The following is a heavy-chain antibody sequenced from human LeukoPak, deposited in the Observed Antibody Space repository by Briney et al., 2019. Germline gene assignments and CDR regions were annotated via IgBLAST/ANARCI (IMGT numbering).Heavy chain of an antibody. J-gene: IGHJ5*02. V-gene: IGHV1-2*02. D-gene: IGHD6-13*01. CDR3: ARDDTSRKQQPKNWFDP. CDR2: INPNSGGT. Sequence: ASVKVSCKASGYTFTAFYMHWVRQAPGQGLEWMGWINPNSGGTNYAQKFQGRVAMTRDTSIGTAYMELSRLRSDDTAVYYCARDDTSRKQQPKNWFDPWGQGTLVTVSS. CDR1: GYTFTAFY.